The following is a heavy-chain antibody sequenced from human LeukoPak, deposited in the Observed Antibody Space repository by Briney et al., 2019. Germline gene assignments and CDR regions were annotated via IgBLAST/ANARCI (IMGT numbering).Heavy chain of an antibody. CDR3: ARDLLARLLLDY. V-gene: IGHV3-30*03. Sequence: GRSLRLSCAASGFTFSSYGMHWVRQAPGKGLEWVAVISYDGSNKYYADSVKGRFTISRDNSKDTLYLQMNSLRAEDTAVYYCARDLLARLLLDYWGQGTLVTVSS. CDR2: ISYDGSNK. D-gene: IGHD2-21*02. CDR1: GFTFSSYG. J-gene: IGHJ4*02.